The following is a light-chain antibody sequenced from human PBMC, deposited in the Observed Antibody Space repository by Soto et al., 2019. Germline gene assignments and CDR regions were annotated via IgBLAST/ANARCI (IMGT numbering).Light chain of an antibody. Sequence: QSVLTQPPSASGSPGQSVTISCTGTSSDVGGYNYVSWYQQHPGKAPKLMIYEVSKRPSGVPDRFSASKSGNTASLTVSGLQAEDEADYYCSSYAGSNGVVFGGGTKVTVL. J-gene: IGLJ2*01. V-gene: IGLV2-8*01. CDR3: SSYAGSNGVV. CDR1: SSDVGGYNY. CDR2: EVS.